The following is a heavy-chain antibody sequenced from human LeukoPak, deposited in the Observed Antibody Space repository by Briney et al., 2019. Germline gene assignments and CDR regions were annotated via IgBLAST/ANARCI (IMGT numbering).Heavy chain of an antibody. V-gene: IGHV3-9*01. CDR1: GFTFDAYA. Sequence: PGGSLRLSCAASGFTFDAYAMHWVRQAPGKGLEWVSGISWNSGSIGYADSVKGRFTISRDNSKNTLYLQMNSLRAEDTAVYYCARVAGNYDYVWGSYRDLHFDYWGQGTLVTVSS. CDR2: ISWNSGSI. J-gene: IGHJ4*02. D-gene: IGHD3-16*02. CDR3: ARVAGNYDYVWGSYRDLHFDY.